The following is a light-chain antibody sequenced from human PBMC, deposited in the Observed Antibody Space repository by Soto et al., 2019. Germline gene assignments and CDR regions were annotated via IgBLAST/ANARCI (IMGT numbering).Light chain of an antibody. Sequence: EIVMTQNTATLSVSPGERATLSFRASQSVSSNLAWYQQKPGQAPRLLIYGASTRATGIPARFSGRGSGTDFTLTISRLEPEDFAVYYCQQYGSSGTFGQGTKVDI. CDR1: QSVSSN. CDR2: GAS. J-gene: IGKJ1*01. CDR3: QQYGSSGT. V-gene: IGKV3-15*01.